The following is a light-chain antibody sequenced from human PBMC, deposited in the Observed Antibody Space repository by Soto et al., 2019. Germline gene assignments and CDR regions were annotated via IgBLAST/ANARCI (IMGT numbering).Light chain of an antibody. Sequence: EIVLTQSPGTLSLSPGERATLSCRASQSVTTYLAWYQQKPGQAPRLLIYDASVRATGIPARFSGSGSGTDFTLTISNLQSEDFAVYYCQQYNNWPPITFGQGTRLEIK. CDR2: DAS. J-gene: IGKJ5*01. V-gene: IGKV3D-15*03. CDR1: QSVTTY. CDR3: QQYNNWPPIT.